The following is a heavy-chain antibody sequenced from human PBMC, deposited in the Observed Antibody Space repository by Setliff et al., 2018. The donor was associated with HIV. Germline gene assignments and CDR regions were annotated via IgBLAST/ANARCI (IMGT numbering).Heavy chain of an antibody. CDR3: ASRVYYYDSSGYLREEGFDP. J-gene: IGHJ5*02. CDR2: INRSGNT. CDR1: GYSISSGYY. D-gene: IGHD3-22*01. Sequence: SETLSLTCAVSGYSISSGYYWGWIRQPPGKGLEWIGEINRSGNTKYNPSLKSRVTISVDTSKNQFSLKLSSVTAADAAVYYCASRVYYYDSSGYLREEGFDPWGQGTLVTVSS. V-gene: IGHV4-38-2*01.